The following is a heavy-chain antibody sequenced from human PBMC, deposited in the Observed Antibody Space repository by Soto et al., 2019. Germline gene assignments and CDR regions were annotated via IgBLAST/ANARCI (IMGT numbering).Heavy chain of an antibody. CDR2: ISAHNGDT. D-gene: IGHD3-22*01. CDR1: GYTFNYYG. Sequence: VKVSCKASGYTFNYYGISCVRQAPGQGLEWVGWISAHNGDTKYAQNLQGRLTLTTDTSTSTAYMELTSLTSDDTAVYYCARDWSRYFDSSGLMWFYWGQGTLVTVSS. CDR3: ARDWSRYFDSSGLMWFY. V-gene: IGHV1-18*04. J-gene: IGHJ4*02.